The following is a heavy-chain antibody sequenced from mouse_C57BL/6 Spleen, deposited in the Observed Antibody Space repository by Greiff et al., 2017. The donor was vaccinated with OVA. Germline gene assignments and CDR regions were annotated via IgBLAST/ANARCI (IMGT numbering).Heavy chain of an antibody. CDR3: ARRDSSGSPFAY. CDR2: VDPSDSYT. Sequence: QVHVKQPGAELVKPGASVKLSCKASGYTFTSYWMQWVKQRPGQGLEWIGEVDPSDSYTNYNQKFKGKATLTVDTSSSTAYMQLSSLTSEDSAVYYCARRDSSGSPFAYWGQGTLVTVSA. CDR1: GYTFTSYW. J-gene: IGHJ3*01. D-gene: IGHD3-2*02. V-gene: IGHV1-50*01.